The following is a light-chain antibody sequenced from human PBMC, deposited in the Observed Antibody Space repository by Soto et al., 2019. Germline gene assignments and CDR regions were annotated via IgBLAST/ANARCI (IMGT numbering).Light chain of an antibody. J-gene: IGKJ1*01. CDR2: GAS. CDR3: QQYGSSPWT. V-gene: IGKV3-20*01. Sequence: EFVLTQSPGTLSLSPGERATLSCRASQSVSSSYLAWYQQKPGQAPRLLIYGASSRATGIPYRFSGSGSGTDFTVNISRLEPEDVAVYYCQQYGSSPWTFGQGTKVDIK. CDR1: QSVSSSY.